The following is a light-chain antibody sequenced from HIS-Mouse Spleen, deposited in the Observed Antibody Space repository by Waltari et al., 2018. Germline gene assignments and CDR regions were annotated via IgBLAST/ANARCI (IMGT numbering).Light chain of an antibody. V-gene: IGLV3-10*01. CDR1: ALPKKY. J-gene: IGLJ2*01. CDR2: EDI. Sequence: SYELTQPPSVSVSPGQTARITCSGDALPKKYAYWYQQKSGQAPVLVIYEDIQRPPGIPERFSGSSSVSMANLTISGAQVEDEADYYCYSPDSSGNHRVFGGGTKLTVL. CDR3: YSPDSSGNHRV.